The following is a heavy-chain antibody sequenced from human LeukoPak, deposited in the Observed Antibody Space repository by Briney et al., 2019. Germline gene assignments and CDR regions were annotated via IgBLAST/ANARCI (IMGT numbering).Heavy chain of an antibody. CDR3: ARSVEGYCSGGNCYYYSYYMDV. V-gene: IGHV4-4*02. Sequence: SETLSLTCAVSGGSISSSNWWSWVRQPPGKGLEWIGEIYHSGSTNYNPSLKSRVTISVDKSKNQFSLKLSSVTAADTAVYYCARSVEGYCSGGNCYYYSYYMDVWGKGTTVTVSS. CDR2: IYHSGST. CDR1: GGSISSSNW. D-gene: IGHD2-15*01. J-gene: IGHJ6*03.